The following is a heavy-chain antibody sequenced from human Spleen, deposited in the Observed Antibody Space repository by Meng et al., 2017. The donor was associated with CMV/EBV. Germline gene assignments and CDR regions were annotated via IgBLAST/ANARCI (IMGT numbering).Heavy chain of an antibody. CDR2: ISGSGGST. CDR1: GFTFSSYA. J-gene: IGHJ4*02. Sequence: GESLKISCAASGFTFSSYAMSWVRQAPGKGLEWVSAISGSGGSTYYADSVKGRFTISRDNSKNTLYLQMNSLRAEDTAVYYCARDRDSSGWYIFDYWGQGSLVTVSS. V-gene: IGHV3-23*01. CDR3: ARDRDSSGWYIFDY. D-gene: IGHD6-19*01.